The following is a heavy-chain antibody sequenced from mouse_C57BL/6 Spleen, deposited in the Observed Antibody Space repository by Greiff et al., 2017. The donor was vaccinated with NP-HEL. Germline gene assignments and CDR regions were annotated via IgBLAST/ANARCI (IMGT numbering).Heavy chain of an antibody. CDR2: IHPNSGST. CDR1: GYTFTSYW. Sequence: QVQLKQPGAELVKPGASVKLSCKASGYTFTSYWMHWVKQRPGQGLEWIGMIHPNSGSTNYNEKFKSKATLTVDKSSSTAYMQLSSLTSEDSAVYYCARNGDGNYAMDYWGQGTSVTVSS. D-gene: IGHD2-1*01. J-gene: IGHJ4*01. V-gene: IGHV1-64*01. CDR3: ARNGDGNYAMDY.